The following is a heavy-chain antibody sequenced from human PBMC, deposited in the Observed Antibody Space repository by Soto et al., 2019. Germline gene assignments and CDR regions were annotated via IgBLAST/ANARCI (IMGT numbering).Heavy chain of an antibody. CDR1: GGSISSGGYS. CDR3: ARAYDILTGYPYFDY. J-gene: IGHJ4*02. CDR2: IYHSGST. Sequence: TLSLTCAVSGGSISSGGYSWSWIRQPPGKGLEWIGYIYHSGSTYYNPSLKSRVTISVDRSKNQFSLKLSSVTAADTAVYYCARAYDILTGYPYFDYWGQGTLVTVSS. D-gene: IGHD3-9*01. V-gene: IGHV4-30-2*01.